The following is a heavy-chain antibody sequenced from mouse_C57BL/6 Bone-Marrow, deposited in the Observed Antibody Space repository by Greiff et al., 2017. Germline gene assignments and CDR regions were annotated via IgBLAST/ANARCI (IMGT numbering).Heavy chain of an antibody. CDR3: ARFSSFAY. CDR2: INPNNGGT. CDR1: GYTFTDYY. Sequence: VQLQQSGPELVKPGASVKISCKASGYTFTDYYMNWVKQSHGKSLEWIGDINPNNGGTSYNQKFKGKATLTVDKSSSTAYMELRSLTSEDSAVXCCARFSSFAYWGQGTLVTVSA. J-gene: IGHJ3*01. V-gene: IGHV1-26*01.